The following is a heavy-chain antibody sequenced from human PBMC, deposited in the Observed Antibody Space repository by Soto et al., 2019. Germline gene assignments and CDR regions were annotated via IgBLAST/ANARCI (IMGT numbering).Heavy chain of an antibody. CDR3: ASLNCGGDCYSLLYFQH. Sequence: SETLSLTCAVYGGSFSGCYWSWIRQPPGKGLEWIGEINHSGSTNYNPSLKSRVTISVDTSKNQFSLKLSSVTAADTAVYYCASLNCGGDCYSLLYFQHWGQGTLVTVSS. CDR2: INHSGST. J-gene: IGHJ1*01. V-gene: IGHV4-34*01. CDR1: GGSFSGCY. D-gene: IGHD2-21*02.